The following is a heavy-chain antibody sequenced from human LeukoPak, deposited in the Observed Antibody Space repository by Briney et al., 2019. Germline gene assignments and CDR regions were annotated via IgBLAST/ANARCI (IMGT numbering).Heavy chain of an antibody. J-gene: IGHJ4*02. CDR3: SKEEAFGRHFDY. Sequence: GGSLRLSCAASGFTFSSYGMSWVRQAPGKRLEWVSAISGSGGSTYYADSVKGRFTISRDNSKNTLYLQMNSLRAEDTAVYYCSKEEAFGRHFDYGGQGNLVTVSS. CDR1: GFTFSSYG. CDR2: ISGSGGST. V-gene: IGHV3-23*01. D-gene: IGHD3-16*01.